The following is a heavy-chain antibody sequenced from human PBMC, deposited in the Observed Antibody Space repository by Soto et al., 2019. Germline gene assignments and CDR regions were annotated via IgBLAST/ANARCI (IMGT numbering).Heavy chain of an antibody. V-gene: IGHV3-30*18. Sequence: QVQLVESGGGVVQPGRSLRLSCAASGFTFSSYGMHWVRQAPGKGLEWVAVISYDGSNKYYADSVKGRFTISRDNSKNTLYLQRNSLRAEDTAVYYCAKGYSSSWDNAEYFQHWGQGTLVTVSS. CDR1: GFTFSSYG. D-gene: IGHD6-13*01. CDR2: ISYDGSNK. CDR3: AKGYSSSWDNAEYFQH. J-gene: IGHJ1*01.